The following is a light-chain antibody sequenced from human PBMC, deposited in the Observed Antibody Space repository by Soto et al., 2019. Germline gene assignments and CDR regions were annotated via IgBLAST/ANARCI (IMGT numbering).Light chain of an antibody. J-gene: IGKJ1*01. Sequence: EIVLTQSPGTLSLSPGERATLSCRASQSVASRNLAWYQQRSGQAPRLLIYGTSSRAIHTPDRFSGSGSGTDFTLTISDLEPEDFAVYFCQQFGNSLWTFGQGTKV. CDR1: QSVASRN. V-gene: IGKV3-20*01. CDR2: GTS. CDR3: QQFGNSLWT.